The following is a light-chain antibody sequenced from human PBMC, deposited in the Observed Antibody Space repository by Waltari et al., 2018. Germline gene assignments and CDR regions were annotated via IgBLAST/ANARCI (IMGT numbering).Light chain of an antibody. CDR1: QSLWYSSNNLNY. V-gene: IGKV4-1*01. CDR2: WAS. Sequence: DIVMTQSPDSLAVSLGERATINCKSSQSLWYSSNNLNYVAWYQQKAGQPPKLIIYWASTRKSGVPERFSGSGSGADFTLTISSLQAEDVAVYYCHQYYTSWTFGQGTKVEIK. CDR3: HQYYTSWT. J-gene: IGKJ1*01.